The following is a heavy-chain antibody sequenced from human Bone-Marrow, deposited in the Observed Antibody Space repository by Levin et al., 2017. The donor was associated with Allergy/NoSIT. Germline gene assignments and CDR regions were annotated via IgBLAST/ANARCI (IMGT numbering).Heavy chain of an antibody. CDR2: IYSDDDK. Sequence: ESGPTLVKPTQTLTLTCTFGGFSLTTNTMGVAWVRQSPGKALEWLALIYSDDDKRYSPSLKDRVTVTKDSSKNQVFLTVTNVDSVDTGTYFFSHAARLGPRAADWLRHTFDSWGQGARVTVSS. J-gene: IGHJ4*02. D-gene: IGHD3-9*01. V-gene: IGHV2-5*02. CDR3: SHAARLGPRAADWLRHTFDS. CDR1: GFSLTTNTMG.